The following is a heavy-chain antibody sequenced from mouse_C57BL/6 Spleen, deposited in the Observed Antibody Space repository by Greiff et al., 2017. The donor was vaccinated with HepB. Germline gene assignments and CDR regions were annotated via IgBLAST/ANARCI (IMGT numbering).Heavy chain of an antibody. CDR3: APIPTVVVPRLRFGY. D-gene: IGHD1-1*01. V-gene: IGHV1-64*01. J-gene: IGHJ3*01. Sequence: VQLQQPGAELVKPGASVKLSCKASGYTFTSYWMHWVKQRPGQGLEWIGMIHPNSGSTNYNEKFKSKATLTVDKSSSTAYMQLSSLTSEDSAVYYCAPIPTVVVPRLRFGYRGQGTLVTVSA. CDR1: GYTFTSYW. CDR2: IHPNSGST.